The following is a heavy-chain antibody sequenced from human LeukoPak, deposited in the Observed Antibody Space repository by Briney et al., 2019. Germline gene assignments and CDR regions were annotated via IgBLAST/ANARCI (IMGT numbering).Heavy chain of an antibody. J-gene: IGHJ6*02. CDR1: GYTFTGYY. CDR3: ARDLGYSSGWHYYYYGMDV. CDR2: INPNSGGT. Sequence: ASVNVSCKASGYTFTGYYMHWVRQAPGQGLEWMGRINPNSGGTNYAQKFQGRVTMTRDTSISTAYMELSRLRSDDTAVYYCARDLGYSSGWHYYYYGMDVWGQGTTVTVSS. D-gene: IGHD6-19*01. V-gene: IGHV1-2*06.